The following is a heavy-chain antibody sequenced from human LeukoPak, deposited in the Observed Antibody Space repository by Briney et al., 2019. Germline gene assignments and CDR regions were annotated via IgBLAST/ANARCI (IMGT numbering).Heavy chain of an antibody. V-gene: IGHV3-74*01. CDR3: ARVAYCGADCYSTDS. CDR2: INSDGSST. Sequence: GGPLRLSCAASGFIFSSYWMHWVRQAPGKGLVWVSRINSDGSSTSYADSVKGRFTISRDNAKNTLYLQMNSLRAEDTAVYYCARVAYCGADCYSTDSWGQGTLVTVSS. D-gene: IGHD2-21*02. J-gene: IGHJ5*02. CDR1: GFIFSSYW.